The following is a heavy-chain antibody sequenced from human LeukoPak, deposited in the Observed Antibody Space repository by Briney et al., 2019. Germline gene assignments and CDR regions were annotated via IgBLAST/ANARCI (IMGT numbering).Heavy chain of an antibody. J-gene: IGHJ4*02. CDR2: IYTSGST. CDR3: ARGEVLRFLEWFDY. CDR1: GGSISSYY. D-gene: IGHD3-3*01. V-gene: IGHV4-4*07. Sequence: PSETLFLTCTVSGGSISSYYWSWIRQPAGKGLEWIGRIYTSGSTNYNPSLKSRVTMSVDTSKNQFSLKLSSVTAADTAVYYCARGEVLRFLEWFDYWGQGTLVTVSS.